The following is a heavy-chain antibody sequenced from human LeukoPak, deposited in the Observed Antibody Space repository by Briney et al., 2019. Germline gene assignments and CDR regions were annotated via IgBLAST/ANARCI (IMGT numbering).Heavy chain of an antibody. V-gene: IGHV3-7*01. J-gene: IGHJ4*02. Sequence: GGSLRLSCAASGFTFSSYTMNWVRQAPGKGLEWVANLKQDGSEKYYVDSVKGRFTISRDNTKNSLYLQMNSLRAEDTAVYYCARDEVAGSFDYWGQGTLVTVSS. CDR1: GFTFSSYT. CDR2: LKQDGSEK. CDR3: ARDEVAGSFDY.